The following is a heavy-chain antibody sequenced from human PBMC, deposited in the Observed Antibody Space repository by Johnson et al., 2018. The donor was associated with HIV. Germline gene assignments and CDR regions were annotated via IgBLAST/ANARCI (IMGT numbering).Heavy chain of an antibody. Sequence: VQLVESGGGLAQPGGSLRLSCAASGITVSSNYMSWVRQAPGKGLEWVSVIFTVGDVYYAASVKGRFPISIDNSKNRLYLQRHSLRPDDTAVYYCARDGRDLVTRGSFDVWGQGTVVTVSS. D-gene: IGHD5-18*01. CDR3: ARDGRDLVTRGSFDV. CDR2: IFTVGDV. V-gene: IGHV3-66*02. CDR1: GITVSSNY. J-gene: IGHJ3*01.